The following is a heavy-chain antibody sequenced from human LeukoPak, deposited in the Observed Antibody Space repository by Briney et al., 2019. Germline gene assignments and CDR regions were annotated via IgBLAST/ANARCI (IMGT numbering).Heavy chain of an antibody. J-gene: IGHJ4*02. Sequence: SETLSLTCAVYGGSFSGYYWSWLRQPPGKGLEWIGYIYYSGSTNYNPSLKSRVTISVDTSKNQFSLKLSSVTAADTAVYYCASAEYSSSFYYFDDWGQGTLVTVSS. CDR3: ASAEYSSSFYYFDD. CDR2: IYYSGST. V-gene: IGHV4-59*08. D-gene: IGHD6-6*01. CDR1: GGSFSGYY.